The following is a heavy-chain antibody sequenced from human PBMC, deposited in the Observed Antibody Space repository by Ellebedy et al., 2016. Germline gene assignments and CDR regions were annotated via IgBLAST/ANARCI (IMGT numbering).Heavy chain of an antibody. CDR1: GYTLTELS. Sequence: ASVKVSCKVSGYTLTELSMHWVRQAPGQGLEWMGWINPNSGGTNYAQKFQGWVTMTRDTSISTAYMELSRLRSDDTAVYYCARDREDIVVVPAAPRYGMDVWGQGTTVTVSS. D-gene: IGHD2-2*01. V-gene: IGHV1-2*04. J-gene: IGHJ6*02. CDR3: ARDREDIVVVPAAPRYGMDV. CDR2: INPNSGGT.